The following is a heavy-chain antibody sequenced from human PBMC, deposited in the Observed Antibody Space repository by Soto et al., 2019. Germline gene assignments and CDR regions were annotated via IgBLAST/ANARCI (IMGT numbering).Heavy chain of an antibody. D-gene: IGHD2-2*01. Sequence: SETLSLTCTVSGGSISSSSYYWGWIRQPPGKGLEWIGSIYYSGSTYYNPSLKSRVTISVDTSKNQFSLKLSSVTAADTAVYYCARLQDIVVVYWFDPWGQGTLVTVSS. J-gene: IGHJ5*02. CDR3: ARLQDIVVVYWFDP. V-gene: IGHV4-39*01. CDR1: GGSISSSSYY. CDR2: IYYSGST.